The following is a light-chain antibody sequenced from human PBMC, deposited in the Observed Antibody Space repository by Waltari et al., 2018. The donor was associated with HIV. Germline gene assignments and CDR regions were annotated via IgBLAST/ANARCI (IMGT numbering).Light chain of an antibody. J-gene: IGKJ4*01. CDR1: QSLSSTY. CDR2: DAS. Sequence: DIVLTQSPGALSLSPGERATLSCRASQSLSSTYLAWYQQKPGPPPRLLMYDASTRATGIPDRFSGSGSGTDFTLTISILEPEDFAVYYCQQYRSTPRTFGGGTRVQIK. V-gene: IGKV3-20*01. CDR3: QQYRSTPRT.